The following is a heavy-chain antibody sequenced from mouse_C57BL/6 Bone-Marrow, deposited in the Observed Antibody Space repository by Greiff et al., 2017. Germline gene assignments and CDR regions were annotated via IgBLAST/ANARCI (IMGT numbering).Heavy chain of an antibody. D-gene: IGHD1-1*02. J-gene: IGHJ2*01. Sequence: VQLQQSGPELVKPGASVKISCKASGYTFTDYYMNWVKQSPGKSLEWIGDINPNNGGTSYNQKFKGKATLTVDKYSSTAYMELRSLTSEDTAVYYCARLVDYYSDYWGQGTTLTGSS. CDR2: INPNNGGT. V-gene: IGHV1-26*01. CDR3: ARLVDYYSDY. CDR1: GYTFTDYY.